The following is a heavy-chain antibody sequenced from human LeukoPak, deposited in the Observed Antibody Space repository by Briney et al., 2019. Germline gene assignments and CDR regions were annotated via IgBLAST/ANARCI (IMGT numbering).Heavy chain of an antibody. CDR2: IYTSGST. CDR1: GGSISSGSYY. D-gene: IGHD1-26*01. V-gene: IGHV4-61*02. Sequence: PSETLSLTCTVSGGSISSGSYYWSWIRQPAGKGLEWIGRIYTSGSTNYNPSLKSRVTMSVDTSKNQFSLKLSSVTAADTAVYYCARDGGSYYDYWGQGTLVTVSS. CDR3: ARDGGSYYDY. J-gene: IGHJ4*02.